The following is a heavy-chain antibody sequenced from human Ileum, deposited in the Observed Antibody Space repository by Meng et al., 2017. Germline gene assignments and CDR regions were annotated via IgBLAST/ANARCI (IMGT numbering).Heavy chain of an antibody. V-gene: IGHV4-39*01. D-gene: IGHD6-19*01. CDR3: VRSSGWVRTGFDP. Sequence: HPQLQESGPGLVKPSEALYPTCSVSGGSISTSCYYWGWIRQPPGKGLEWIGSIGHSGITYYTPSLKSRVTVSIDTSKSQFSLKLTSVTAADTAVYYCVRSSGWVRTGFDPWGQGTLVTVSS. J-gene: IGHJ5*02. CDR2: IGHSGIT. CDR1: GGSISTSCYY.